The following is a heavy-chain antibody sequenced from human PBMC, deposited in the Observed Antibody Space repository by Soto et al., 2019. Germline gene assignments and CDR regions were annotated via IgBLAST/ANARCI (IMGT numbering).Heavy chain of an antibody. D-gene: IGHD5-18*01. CDR1: GGSVSSYH. V-gene: IGHV4-59*02. CDR2: IYHSGKT. CDR3: ALGGYNYGRPLDF. Sequence: SLTCSVSGGSVSSYHYNWIRQAPGKGLEWLGYIYHSGKTFYNPALTGRVSMSLDTSKNQFSLTLNSVTAADTGLYFCALGGYNYGRPLDFWGQGXLVTVYS. J-gene: IGHJ4*02.